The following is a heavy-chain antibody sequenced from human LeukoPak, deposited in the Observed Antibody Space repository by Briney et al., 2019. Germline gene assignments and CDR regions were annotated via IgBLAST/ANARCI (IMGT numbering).Heavy chain of an antibody. CDR3: ASAVGAGYYFDY. V-gene: IGHV3-20*04. CDR1: GFTFNSHS. D-gene: IGHD1-26*01. CDR2: INWSGSRT. J-gene: IGHJ4*02. Sequence: PGGSLRLSCAASGFTFNSHSMNWVRQAPGKGLEWVSGINWSGSRTGYADSVKGRFTISRDNAKNSLYLQMNSLRAEDTAFYYCASAVGAGYYFDYWGQGTLVTVPS.